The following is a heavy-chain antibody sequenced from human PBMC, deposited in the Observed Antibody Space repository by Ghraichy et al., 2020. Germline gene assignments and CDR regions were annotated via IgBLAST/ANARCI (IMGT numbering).Heavy chain of an antibody. Sequence: SETLSLTCTVSGGSISTSGYFWGWIRQSPGKGLEWFGTIDSSGNTYYNPSLRSRVTISKDTSNNQFSLTLTSVTAADTAVYYCSKDIGNHVTDCWGQGLLVTVSS. J-gene: IGHJ4*02. CDR2: IDSSGNT. CDR3: SKDIGNHVTDC. D-gene: IGHD2-15*01. CDR1: GGSISTSGYF. V-gene: IGHV4-39*01.